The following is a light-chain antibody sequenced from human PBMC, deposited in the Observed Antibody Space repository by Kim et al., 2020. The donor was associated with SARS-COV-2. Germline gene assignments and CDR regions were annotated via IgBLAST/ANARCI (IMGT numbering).Light chain of an antibody. CDR1: SSDVGGYNY. J-gene: IGLJ3*02. Sequence: GQSIIISCTGTSSDVGGYNYVSWYQHHPGKAPKLMIYDVSKRPSGVSNRFSGSKSGNTASLTISGLQAEDAANYYCSSYTSSSTWVFGGGTKLTVL. CDR3: SSYTSSSTWV. CDR2: DVS. V-gene: IGLV2-14*03.